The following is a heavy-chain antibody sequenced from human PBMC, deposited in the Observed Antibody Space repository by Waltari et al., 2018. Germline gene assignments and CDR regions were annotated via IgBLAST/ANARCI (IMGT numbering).Heavy chain of an antibody. CDR3: AKDSGGWSADF. V-gene: IGHV3-30*02. CDR2: IRYDGSNK. J-gene: IGHJ4*02. Sequence: QVPLVESGGGVVQPGGSLRLSCSASGFTFNNYGMPLVRQAPGKGLEWVAFIRYDGSNKYYADSVKGRFTISRDNSKNTLYLQMNGLRAEDTAVYYCAKDSGGWSADFWGQGTLVTVSS. D-gene: IGHD5-12*01. CDR1: GFTFNNYG.